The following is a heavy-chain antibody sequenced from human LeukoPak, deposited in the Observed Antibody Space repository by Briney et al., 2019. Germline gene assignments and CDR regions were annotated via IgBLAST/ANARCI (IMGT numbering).Heavy chain of an antibody. D-gene: IGHD3-16*01. CDR3: ARVKSWPPLRANNWFDP. CDR2: IYYSGST. CDR1: GGSISSSSYY. Sequence: SETLSLTCTVSGGSISSSSYYWGWIRQPPGKGLEWIGSIYYSGSTNYNPSLKSRVTISVDTSKNQFSLKLSSVTAADTAVYYCARVKSWPPLRANNWFDPWGQGTLVTVSS. V-gene: IGHV4-39*07. J-gene: IGHJ5*02.